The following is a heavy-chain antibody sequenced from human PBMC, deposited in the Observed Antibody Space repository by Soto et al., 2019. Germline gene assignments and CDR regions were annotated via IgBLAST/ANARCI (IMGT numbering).Heavy chain of an antibody. CDR1: GGSISSGGYY. V-gene: IGHV4-31*01. J-gene: IGHJ6*02. CDR3: ARDRSANVHHYYGMDV. Sequence: QVQMQESGPGLVKPSQTLSLTCTVSGGSISSGGYYWSWIRQHPGKGLEWIGYIYYSGTTYYNPSLKSLVTISVDTSMNQFSLKLSPVTAADTAVYYCARDRSANVHHYYGMDVWGQGTTVTVSS. CDR2: IYYSGTT.